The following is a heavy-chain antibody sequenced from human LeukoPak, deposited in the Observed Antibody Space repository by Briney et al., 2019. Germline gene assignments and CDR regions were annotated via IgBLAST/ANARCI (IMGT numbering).Heavy chain of an antibody. Sequence: PSETLSLTCTVSGGSISSYYWSWIRQPPGKGLEWIGSIYYSGSTYYNPSLKSRVTISVDTSKNQFSLKLSSVTAADTAVYYCARGRSVPWYFDLWGRGTLVTVSS. CDR2: IYYSGST. D-gene: IGHD6-6*01. CDR3: ARGRSVPWYFDL. V-gene: IGHV4-59*12. J-gene: IGHJ2*01. CDR1: GGSISSYY.